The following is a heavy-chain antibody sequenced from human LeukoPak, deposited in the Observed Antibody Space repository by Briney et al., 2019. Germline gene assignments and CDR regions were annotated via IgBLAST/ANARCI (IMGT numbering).Heavy chain of an antibody. CDR3: ARHGGYDILTGYYRYNWFDP. J-gene: IGHJ5*02. Sequence: GESLKISCKGSGCSFTSYWIGWVRQMPGKGLEWMGIIYPGDSDTRYSPSFQGQVTISADKSISTAYLQWSSLKASDTAMYYCARHGGYDILTGYYRYNWFDPWGQGTLVTVSS. CDR1: GCSFTSYW. V-gene: IGHV5-51*01. D-gene: IGHD3-9*01. CDR2: IYPGDSDT.